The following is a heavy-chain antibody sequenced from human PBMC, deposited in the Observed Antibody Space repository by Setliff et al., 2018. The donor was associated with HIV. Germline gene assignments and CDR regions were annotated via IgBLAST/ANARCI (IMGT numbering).Heavy chain of an antibody. V-gene: IGHV1-8*02. CDR2: MNPKSGNT. CDR1: GYTFTTND. Sequence: ASVKVSCKPSGYTFTTNDINWVRQATGQGLEWMGWMNPKSGNTGYAQKFQGRVTMTRDTSIGTAYMELSSLRSDDTAVYYCARELKSSSGWYGYFYMDVWGKGTTVTVSS. CDR3: ARELKSSSGWYGYFYMDV. J-gene: IGHJ6*03. D-gene: IGHD6-19*01.